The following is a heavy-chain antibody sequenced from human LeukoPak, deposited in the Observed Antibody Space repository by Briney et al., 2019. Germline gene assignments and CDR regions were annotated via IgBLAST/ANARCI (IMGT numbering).Heavy chain of an antibody. D-gene: IGHD3-16*02. V-gene: IGHV1-18*01. CDR3: ATDQGPHYDYVWGSYRFGPWFDP. J-gene: IGHJ5*02. Sequence: ASVKVSCKASGYTFTSYGISWVRQAPGQGLEWMGWISAYNGNTNYAQKLQGRVTMTTGTSTSTAYMELRSLRSEDTAVYYCATDQGPHYDYVWGSYRFGPWFDPWGQGTLVTVSS. CDR1: GYTFTSYG. CDR2: ISAYNGNT.